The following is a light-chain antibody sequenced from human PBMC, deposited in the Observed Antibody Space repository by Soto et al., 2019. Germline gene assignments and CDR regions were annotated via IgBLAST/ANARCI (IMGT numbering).Light chain of an antibody. CDR2: DGS. Sequence: EIVLTQSPATLSFSPGERATLSCRASQSVDRKLDWYQQRPGQAPRLLSYDGSNRATGIPARFSGSGSGTDFTLTISSLDPEDFAVYYCQQRFNWPLTFGGGTKVEIK. CDR3: QQRFNWPLT. V-gene: IGKV3-11*01. CDR1: QSVDRK. J-gene: IGKJ4*01.